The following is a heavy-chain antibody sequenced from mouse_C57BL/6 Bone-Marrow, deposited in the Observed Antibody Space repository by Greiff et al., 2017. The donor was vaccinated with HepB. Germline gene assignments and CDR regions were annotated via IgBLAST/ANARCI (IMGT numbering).Heavy chain of an antibody. D-gene: IGHD1-1*01. J-gene: IGHJ2*01. Sequence: LVESGAELARPGASVKLSCKASGYTFTSYGISWVKQRTGQGLEWIGEIYPRSGNTYYNEKFKGKATLTADKSSSTAYMELRSLTSEDSAVYFCARPYYYGSSPYYFDYWGQGTTLTVSS. CDR1: GYTFTSYG. CDR2: IYPRSGNT. CDR3: ARPYYYGSSPYYFDY. V-gene: IGHV1-81*01.